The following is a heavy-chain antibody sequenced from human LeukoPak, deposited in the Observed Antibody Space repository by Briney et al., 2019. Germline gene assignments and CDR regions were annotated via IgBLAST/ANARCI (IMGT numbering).Heavy chain of an antibody. Sequence: PGGSLRLSCAASGFTFSGYWMSWVRQAPGKGLEWVANIKQDGSEKYYVDSVKGRFTISRDNAKNSLSLQMNSLRAEDTAVYYCARDWQWQQLDGDAFDIWGQGTMVTVSS. CDR1: GFTFSGYW. CDR3: ARDWQWQQLDGDAFDI. CDR2: IKQDGSEK. J-gene: IGHJ3*02. D-gene: IGHD6-13*01. V-gene: IGHV3-7*04.